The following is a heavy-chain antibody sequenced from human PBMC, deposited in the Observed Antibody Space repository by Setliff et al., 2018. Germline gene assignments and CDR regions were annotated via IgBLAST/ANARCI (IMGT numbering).Heavy chain of an antibody. V-gene: IGHV4-4*02. CDR2: IYHNGIT. D-gene: IGHD6-13*01. CDR3: AGAAGYSSSWYHYYYGMDV. Sequence: SETLSLTCAVSGVSISTSNWWSWVRQPPGKGLEWIGEIYHNGITNYNPSLKSRVSISVDKSKNQVSLKLNSVTAADTAVYYCAGAAGYSSSWYHYYYGMDVWGQGTTVTVSS. CDR1: GVSISTSNW. J-gene: IGHJ6*02.